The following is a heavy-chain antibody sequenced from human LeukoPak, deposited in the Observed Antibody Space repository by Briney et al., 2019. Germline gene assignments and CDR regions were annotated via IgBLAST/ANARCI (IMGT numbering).Heavy chain of an antibody. D-gene: IGHD3-16*01. V-gene: IGHV3-48*03. CDR1: GFTFETYH. J-gene: IGHJ4*02. CDR3: ARKRLADLGDDTSFGGTPFDS. CDR2: ITSGGGVI. Sequence: GGSLRLSCGASGFTFETYHMNWVRQAPGKGLEWLSGITSGGGVIYYADSVKGRFTISRDDATNSVFLQMSGLTVADTAVYYCARKRLADLGDDTSFGGTPFDSWGQGTLVIVSS.